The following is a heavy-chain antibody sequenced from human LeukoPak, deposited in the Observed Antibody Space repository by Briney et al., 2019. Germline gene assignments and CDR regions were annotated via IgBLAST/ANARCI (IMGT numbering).Heavy chain of an antibody. CDR1: GFTFSSYA. CDR3: AKASTMIVVVITT. J-gene: IGHJ5*02. Sequence: GGSLRLSCAASGFTFSSYAMSWVRQAPGKGLEWVSAISSSGGSPYYADSVKGRFTISRDNSKNTLYLQMNSLRAEDTAVYYCAKASTMIVVVITTWGQGTLVTVSS. V-gene: IGHV3-23*01. CDR2: ISSSGGSP. D-gene: IGHD3-22*01.